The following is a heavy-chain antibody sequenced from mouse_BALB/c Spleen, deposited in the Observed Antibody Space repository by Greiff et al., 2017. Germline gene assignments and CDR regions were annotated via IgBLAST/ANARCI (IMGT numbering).Heavy chain of an antibody. J-gene: IGHJ3*01. CDR1: GFSLTSYG. V-gene: IGHV2-9*02. CDR3: ARDWLAY. CDR2: IWAGGST. Sequence: VLLVESGPGLVAPSPSLSISCTASGFSLTSYGVHWVRQPPGKGLEWLGVIWAGGSTNYNSALIDRLSISKDNSKSQVFLKMNSLQTDDTAMCYCARDWLAYWGQGTLVTVSA.